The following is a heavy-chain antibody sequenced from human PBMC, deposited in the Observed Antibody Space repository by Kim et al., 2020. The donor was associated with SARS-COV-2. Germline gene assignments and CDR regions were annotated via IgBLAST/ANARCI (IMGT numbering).Heavy chain of an antibody. D-gene: IGHD4-17*01. J-gene: IGHJ6*02. CDR3: ASPMTTVTSDHYYYGMDV. CDR1: GYTFTSYG. Sequence: ASVKVSCKASGYTFTSYGISWVRQAPGQGLEWMGWISAYNGNTNYAQKLQGRVTMTTDTSTSTAYMELRSLRSDDTAVYYCASPMTTVTSDHYYYGMDVWGQGTTVTVSS. V-gene: IGHV1-18*01. CDR2: ISAYNGNT.